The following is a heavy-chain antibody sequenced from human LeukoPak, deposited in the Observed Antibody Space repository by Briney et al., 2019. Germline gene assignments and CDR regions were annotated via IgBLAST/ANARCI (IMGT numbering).Heavy chain of an antibody. CDR2: VSSTSSFI. CDR1: GFTFSSYS. J-gene: IGHJ5*02. V-gene: IGHV3-21*01. Sequence: KPGGSLRLSCAASGFTFSSYSINWVRQAPGKGLEWVSCVSSTSSFIYYADSVKGRFTISRDNAKNSLYLQMNSLRAEDTAVYYCARGPPLFDPRGQGTLVAVSS. CDR3: ARGPPLFDP.